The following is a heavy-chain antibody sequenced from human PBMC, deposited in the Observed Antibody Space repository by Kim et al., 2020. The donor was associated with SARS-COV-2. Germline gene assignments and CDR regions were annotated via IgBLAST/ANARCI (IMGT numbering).Heavy chain of an antibody. CDR3: AKRMDV. J-gene: IGHJ6*03. Sequence: PGGSLERSWLISGRTYSTNAMTWVRQAPGKGLEWVSVITASGDNTYYTDSVKGRFTISRDNSRNTVYLQMNSLRAEDTAVYYCAKRMDV. V-gene: IGHV3-23*01. CDR1: GRTYSTNA. CDR2: ITASGDNT.